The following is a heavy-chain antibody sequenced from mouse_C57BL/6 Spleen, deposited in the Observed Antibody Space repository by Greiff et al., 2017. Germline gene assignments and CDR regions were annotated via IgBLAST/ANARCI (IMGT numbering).Heavy chain of an antibody. Sequence: VKLLESGPELVKPGASVKISCKASGYAFSSSWMNWVKQRPGKGLEWIGRIYPGDGDTNYNGKFKGKATLTADKSSSTAYMQLSSLTSEDSAVYFCARYYDGYYFDYWGQGTTLTVSS. D-gene: IGHD2-3*01. CDR3: ARYYDGYYFDY. CDR2: IYPGDGDT. CDR1: GYAFSSSW. J-gene: IGHJ2*01. V-gene: IGHV1-82*01.